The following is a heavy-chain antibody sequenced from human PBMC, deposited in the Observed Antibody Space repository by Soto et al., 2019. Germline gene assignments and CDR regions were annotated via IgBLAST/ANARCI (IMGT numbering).Heavy chain of an antibody. Sequence: GGSLRLSCAASGFTFSSYSMNWVRQAPGKGLEWVSYISSSSSTIYYADSVKGRFTISRDNAKNSLYLQMNSLRAEDTAVYYCARDESVKEGNPRGEFDYWGQGTLVTVSS. D-gene: IGHD3-16*01. J-gene: IGHJ4*02. CDR3: ARDESVKEGNPRGEFDY. CDR1: GFTFSSYS. CDR2: ISSSSSTI. V-gene: IGHV3-48*04.